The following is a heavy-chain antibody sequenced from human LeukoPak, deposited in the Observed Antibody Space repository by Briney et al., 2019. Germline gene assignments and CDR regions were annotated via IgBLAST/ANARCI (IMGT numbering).Heavy chain of an antibody. J-gene: IGHJ4*02. V-gene: IGHV3-53*01. CDR2: IYSGGET. Sequence: GGSLRLSCAASGFTVSSRYMSWVRQAPGKGLEWVSVIYSGGETYYVDSVKGRFTISRDNSKNTLDLQMNSLRAEDTAVYYCAKVRWGSDNALDSWGQGTLVTGSS. D-gene: IGHD3-16*01. CDR3: AKVRWGSDNALDS. CDR1: GFTVSSRY.